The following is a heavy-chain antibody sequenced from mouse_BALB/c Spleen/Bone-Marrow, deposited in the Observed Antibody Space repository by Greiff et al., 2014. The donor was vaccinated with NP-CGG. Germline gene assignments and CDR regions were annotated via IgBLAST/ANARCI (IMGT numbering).Heavy chain of an antibody. CDR2: INPSNGRT. CDR1: GYTFTGYW. J-gene: IGHJ4*01. Sequence: QVQLQQSGAELVKPGASVKLSCKASGYTFTGYWMHWVKQRPGQGLEWIGEINPSNGRTNYNEKFKSRATLTVDKSSSTAYMQLNSRTSKDYAVFYYERLSCGSGYIVDFWGQGTSVTVSS. CDR3: ERLSCGSGYIVDF. V-gene: IGHV1S81*02. D-gene: IGHD1-2*01.